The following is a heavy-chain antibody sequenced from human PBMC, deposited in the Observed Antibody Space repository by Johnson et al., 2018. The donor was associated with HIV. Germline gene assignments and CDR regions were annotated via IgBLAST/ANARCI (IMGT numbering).Heavy chain of an antibody. D-gene: IGHD3-3*01. CDR2: ISWNGGST. CDR3: ARVTMLGVTKVDAFDS. V-gene: IGHV3-20*04. J-gene: IGHJ3*02. CDR1: GFKFDNFG. Sequence: VQLVESGGGVVRPGGSLRLSCAASGFKFDNFGMSWVRQAPGKGLEWVSGISWNGGSTNYAESVKGRFTMSRDNAKDSLYLQMKNLRVEDTALSYCARVTMLGVTKVDAFDSGGQGTKVTVSS.